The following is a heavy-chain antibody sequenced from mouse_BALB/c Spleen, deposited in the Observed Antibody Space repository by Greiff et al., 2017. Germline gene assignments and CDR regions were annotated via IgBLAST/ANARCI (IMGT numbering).Heavy chain of an antibody. Sequence: VQLQQSGPELVKPGASVKMSCKASGYTFTSYVMHWVKQKPGQGLEWIGYINPYNDGTKYNEKFKGKATLTSDKSSSTAYMELSSLTSEDSAVYYCARSGDYGNYGYAMDYWGQGTSVTVSS. CDR3: ARSGDYGNYGYAMDY. D-gene: IGHD2-1*01. CDR2: INPYNDGT. CDR1: GYTFTSYV. V-gene: IGHV1-14*01. J-gene: IGHJ4*01.